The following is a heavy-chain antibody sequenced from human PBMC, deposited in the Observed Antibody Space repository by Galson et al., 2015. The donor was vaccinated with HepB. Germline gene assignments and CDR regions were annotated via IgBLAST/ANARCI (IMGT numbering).Heavy chain of an antibody. D-gene: IGHD3-22*01. Sequence: SLRLSCAASGFTFSSYWMHWVRQDPGKGLVWVSRINSDGSSTSYADSVKGRFTISRDNAKNTLYLQMNSLRAEDTAVYYCARDVYYYDSSGYYGDDAFDIWGQGTMVTVSS. CDR3: ARDVYYYDSSGYYGDDAFDI. CDR1: GFTFSSYW. CDR2: INSDGSST. V-gene: IGHV3-74*01. J-gene: IGHJ3*02.